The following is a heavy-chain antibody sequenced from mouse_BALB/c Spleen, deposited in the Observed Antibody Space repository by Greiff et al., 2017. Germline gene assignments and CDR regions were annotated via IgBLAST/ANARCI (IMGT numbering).Heavy chain of an antibody. J-gene: IGHJ4*01. CDR2: IWSGGST. Sequence: VKVVESGPGLVQPSQSLSITCTVSGFSLTSYGVHWVRQSPGKGLEWLGVIWSGGSTDYNAAFISRLSISKDNSKSQVFFKMNSLQANDTAIYYCARGGAMDYWGQGTSVTVSS. CDR3: ARGGAMDY. CDR1: GFSLTSYG. V-gene: IGHV2-2*02.